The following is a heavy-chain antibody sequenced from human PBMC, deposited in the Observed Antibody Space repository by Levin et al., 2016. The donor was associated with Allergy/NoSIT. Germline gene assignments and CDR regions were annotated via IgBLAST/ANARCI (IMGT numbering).Heavy chain of an antibody. D-gene: IGHD6-6*01. CDR3: ARVLKIAARRYYYYGMDV. CDR2: IYYSGST. J-gene: IGHJ6*02. CDR1: GGSISSSSYY. Sequence: SETLSLTCTVSGGSISSSSYYWGWIRQPPGKGLEWIGSIYYSGSTYYNPSLKSRVTISVDTSKNQFSLKLSSVTAADTAVYYCARVLKIAARRYYYYGMDVWGQGTTVTVSS. V-gene: IGHV4-39*07.